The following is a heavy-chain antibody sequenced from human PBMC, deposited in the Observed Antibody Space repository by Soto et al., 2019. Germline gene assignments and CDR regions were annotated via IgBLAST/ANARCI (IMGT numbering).Heavy chain of an antibody. CDR1: GGTFSSYA. V-gene: IGHV1-69*13. CDR2: IIPIFGTA. Sequence: SVKVSCKASGGTFSSYAISWVRQAPGQGLEWMGGIIPIFGTANYAQKFQGRVTITADESTSTAYMELSSLRSEDTAVYYCTLRTTMIVGTAYFQHWGQGTLVTVAS. J-gene: IGHJ1*01. D-gene: IGHD3-22*01. CDR3: TLRTTMIVGTAYFQH.